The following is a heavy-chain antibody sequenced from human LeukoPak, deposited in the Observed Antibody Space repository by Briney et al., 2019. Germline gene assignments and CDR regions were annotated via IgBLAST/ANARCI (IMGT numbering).Heavy chain of an antibody. V-gene: IGHV3-9*01. CDR1: GFTFDDYA. Sequence: GRSLRLSCAASGFTFDDYAMHWVRQAPGKGLEWVSGISWNSGSIVYADSVKGRFTISRDNAKNSLYLQMNSLRAEDTALYYCAKDIGSYYGSGSYSYFDYWGQGTLVTVSS. CDR3: AKDIGSYYGSGSYSYFDY. J-gene: IGHJ4*02. CDR2: ISWNSGSI. D-gene: IGHD3-10*01.